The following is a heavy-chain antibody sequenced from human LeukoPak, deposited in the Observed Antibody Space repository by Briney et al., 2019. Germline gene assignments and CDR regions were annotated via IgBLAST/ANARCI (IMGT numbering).Heavy chain of an antibody. CDR2: TLYDGTNK. Sequence: PGGSLRLSCAASGFTFSDYGMHWVRQAPGKGLEWVTVTLYDGTNKYYADSVKGRFTISRDNSRNTLYLQMNSLRVEDTAVYYCTKGVLGRTQSVSAGLDHWGQGTLVTVSS. D-gene: IGHD7-27*01. CDR3: TKGVLGRTQSVSAGLDH. CDR1: GFTFSDYG. J-gene: IGHJ4*02. V-gene: IGHV3-30*18.